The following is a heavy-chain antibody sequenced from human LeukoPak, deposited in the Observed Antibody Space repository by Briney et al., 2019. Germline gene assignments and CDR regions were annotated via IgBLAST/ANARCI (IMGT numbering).Heavy chain of an antibody. Sequence: GGSLRLSCAASGFTFSSFGMHWVRQAPGKGLEWVAVIWYDGGNKYYADSVKGRFTISRDNSENTLYLQMNSLRAEDTALYYCARDETTGVLHFDYWGQGTLVTVSS. J-gene: IGHJ4*02. CDR1: GFTFSSFG. D-gene: IGHD4-11*01. CDR3: ARDETTGVLHFDY. CDR2: IWYDGGNK. V-gene: IGHV3-33*01.